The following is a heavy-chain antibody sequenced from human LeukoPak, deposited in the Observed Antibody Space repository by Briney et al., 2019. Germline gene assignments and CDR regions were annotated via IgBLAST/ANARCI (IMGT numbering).Heavy chain of an antibody. Sequence: SETLSLTCTVSGGSISSYYWSWIRQPPGKGLEWIGYIYYSGSTNYNPSLKSRVTISVDTSKNQFSLKLSSVTAADTAVYYCARDRLEYSSSSDAFDIWGQGTMVTVAS. J-gene: IGHJ3*02. CDR1: GGSISSYY. CDR2: IYYSGST. D-gene: IGHD6-6*01. CDR3: ARDRLEYSSSSDAFDI. V-gene: IGHV4-59*01.